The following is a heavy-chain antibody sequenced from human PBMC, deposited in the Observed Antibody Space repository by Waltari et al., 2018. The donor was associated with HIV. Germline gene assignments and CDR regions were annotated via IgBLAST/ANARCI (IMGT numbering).Heavy chain of an antibody. Sequence: EVQLVESGGGLVQPGGSLRLSCAASGFTFSSYDMHWVRQATGEGLEWVSAIGTAGDTYYPGSVKGRFTISRENAKNSLYLQMNSLRAGDTAVYYCARGVRLRGRYFDYWGQGTLVTVSS. D-gene: IGHD2-21*02. CDR2: IGTAGDT. J-gene: IGHJ4*02. CDR1: GFTFSSYD. V-gene: IGHV3-13*01. CDR3: ARGVRLRGRYFDY.